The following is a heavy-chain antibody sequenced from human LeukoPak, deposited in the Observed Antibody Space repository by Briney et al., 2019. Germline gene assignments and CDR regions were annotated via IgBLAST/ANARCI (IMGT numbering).Heavy chain of an antibody. Sequence: PSETLSLTCTVSGDSISSGDYYWSWIRQPAGKGLEWIGRISSSGSTNYNPSLKSRVTISVDTSKNQFSLKLSSVTAADTAVYYCAIRAGYSSSWYRGHNWFDPWGQGTLVTVSS. CDR2: ISSSGST. J-gene: IGHJ5*02. CDR1: GDSISSGDYY. D-gene: IGHD6-13*01. V-gene: IGHV4-61*02. CDR3: AIRAGYSSSWYRGHNWFDP.